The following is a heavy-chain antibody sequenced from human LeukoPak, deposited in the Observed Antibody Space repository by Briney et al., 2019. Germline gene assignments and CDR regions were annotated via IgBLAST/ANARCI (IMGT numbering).Heavy chain of an antibody. Sequence: GSLRLSCAASGFTVSSNYMSWVRQAPGKGLEWVSVLYSGGDTYYADSVKGRFTISRDNSKNTLYLQINSLRADDTAVYYCASRLASSRSFDYWGQGTLVTVSS. CDR1: GFTVSSNY. CDR3: ASRLASSRSFDY. CDR2: LYSGGDT. D-gene: IGHD6-19*01. J-gene: IGHJ4*02. V-gene: IGHV3-53*01.